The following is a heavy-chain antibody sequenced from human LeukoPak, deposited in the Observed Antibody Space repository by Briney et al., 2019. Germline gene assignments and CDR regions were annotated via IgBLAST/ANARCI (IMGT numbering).Heavy chain of an antibody. CDR2: ITPNSGDA. Sequence: GASVKVSCKASGCTFTANYIHWMRLAPGQGLEWMGRITPNSGDAVYAQNFQGRVTMTTDTSISTAYMELSSLRSADTAVYYCARDRVGAVNPDSWGQGTLVTVSS. V-gene: IGHV1-2*06. CDR3: ARDRVGAVNPDS. D-gene: IGHD1-26*01. J-gene: IGHJ4*02. CDR1: GCTFTANY.